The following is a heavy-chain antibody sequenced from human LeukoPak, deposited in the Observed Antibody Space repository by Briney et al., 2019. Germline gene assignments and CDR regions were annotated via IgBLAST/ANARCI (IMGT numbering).Heavy chain of an antibody. J-gene: IGHJ4*02. CDR1: IVPIKNYY. Sequence: SETLSLTCSFSIVPIKNYYWNWIRQSPGKGLQWIGYIYYTGSTDYNFSLKSRVTISVDTSKNQFSLKLTSVTAADTAVYYCARFKRAGGWSYFDYWGQGTLVTVSS. CDR3: ARFKRAGGWSYFDY. V-gene: IGHV4-59*01. CDR2: IYYTGST. D-gene: IGHD6-19*01.